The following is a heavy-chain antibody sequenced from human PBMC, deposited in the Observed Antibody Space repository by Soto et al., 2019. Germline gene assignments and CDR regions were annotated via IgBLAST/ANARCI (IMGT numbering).Heavy chain of an antibody. Sequence: GGSLRLSCAASGFTFSSYAMSWVRQAPGKGLEWVSAISGSGGSTYYADSVKGRFTISRDNSKNTLYLQMNSLRAEDTAVYYCAKSGLLSYCSSTSCYFAFDIWGQGTMVTVSS. CDR2: ISGSGGST. J-gene: IGHJ3*02. D-gene: IGHD2-2*01. V-gene: IGHV3-23*01. CDR3: AKSGLLSYCSSTSCYFAFDI. CDR1: GFTFSSYA.